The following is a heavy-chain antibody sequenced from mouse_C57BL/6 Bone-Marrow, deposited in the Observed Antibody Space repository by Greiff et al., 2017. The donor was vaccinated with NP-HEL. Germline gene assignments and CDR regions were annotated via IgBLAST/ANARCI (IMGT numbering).Heavy chain of an antibody. CDR3: ARDEGHYYGSRAWFAD. D-gene: IGHD1-1*01. Sequence: QVQLQQSGAELVKPGASVKLSCKASGYTFTEYTIHWVKQRSGQGLEWIGWFYPGSGSIKYNEKFKDKATLTADKSSSTVYMELSSLTSEDSAVFSGARDEGHYYGSRAWFADWGKGTLVTVSA. CDR2: FYPGSGSI. V-gene: IGHV1-62-2*01. CDR1: GYTFTEYT. J-gene: IGHJ3*01.